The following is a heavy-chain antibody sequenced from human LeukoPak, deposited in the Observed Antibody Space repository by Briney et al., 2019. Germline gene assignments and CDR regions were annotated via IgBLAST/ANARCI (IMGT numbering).Heavy chain of an antibody. J-gene: IGHJ4*02. CDR1: GGSFSGYY. Sequence: PSETLSLTCAVYGGSFSGYYWSWIRQPPGKGLEWIGEINHSGSTNYNPSLKSRVAISVDTSKIQFSLKLSSVTAADTAVYYCATRSPPIVRFLEWLPSYYFDYWGQGTLVTVSS. CDR2: INHSGST. V-gene: IGHV4-34*01. CDR3: ATRSPPIVRFLEWLPSYYFDY. D-gene: IGHD3-3*01.